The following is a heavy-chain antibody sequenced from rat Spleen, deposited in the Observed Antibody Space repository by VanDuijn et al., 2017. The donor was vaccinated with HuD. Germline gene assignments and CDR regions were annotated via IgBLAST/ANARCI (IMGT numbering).Heavy chain of an antibody. CDR1: GFTFNNYW. V-gene: IGHV5-31*01. CDR3: TSQIHSSMGDWFAY. D-gene: IGHD1-2*01. CDR2: ITNTGGST. Sequence: EVQLVESGGGLVQPGRSLKLSCVASGFTFNNYWMTWIRQAPGKGLEWVASITNTGGSTYYPDSVKGRFTISRDNAKSTLYLQMNSLRSEDTATYYCTSQIHSSMGDWFAYWGQGTLVTVSS. J-gene: IGHJ3*01.